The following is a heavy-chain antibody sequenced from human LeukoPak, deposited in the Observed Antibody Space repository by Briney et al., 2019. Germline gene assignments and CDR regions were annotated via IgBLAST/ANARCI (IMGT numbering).Heavy chain of an antibody. D-gene: IGHD3-10*01. Sequence: GGSLRLSCAASGFTFSSYGMSWVRQAPGKGLEWVSVIGGRDGSTYYADSVKGRFTISRDNSKNTLHVQMNSLRAEDTAVYYCAKGHYYGSGSLDYWGQGTLVTVSS. CDR2: IGGRDGST. CDR1: GFTFSSYG. J-gene: IGHJ4*02. V-gene: IGHV3-23*01. CDR3: AKGHYYGSGSLDY.